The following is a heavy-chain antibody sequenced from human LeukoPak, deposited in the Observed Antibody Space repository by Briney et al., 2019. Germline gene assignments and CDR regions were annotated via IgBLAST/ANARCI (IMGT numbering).Heavy chain of an antibody. CDR1: EFIFSTYW. J-gene: IGHJ5*02. D-gene: IGHD2-8*01. Sequence: GGSLRLSCVASEFIFSTYWMIWVRQVPGKGLEWVANIKQDGSEKYYVDSVKGRFTISRDNAKNSLYLQMNSLRVEDTAVYYCVRDKGNGWFDPWGQGTLVTVSS. CDR2: IKQDGSEK. V-gene: IGHV3-7*03. CDR3: VRDKGNGWFDP.